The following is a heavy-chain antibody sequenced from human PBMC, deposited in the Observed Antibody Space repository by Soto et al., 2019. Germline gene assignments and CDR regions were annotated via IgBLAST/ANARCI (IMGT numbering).Heavy chain of an antibody. CDR1: GFTFSSYW. V-gene: IGHV3-74*01. D-gene: IGHD3-22*01. Sequence: PGGSLRLSCAASGFTFSSYWMHWVRQAPGKGLVWVSRINSDGSSTSYADSVEGRFTISRDNAKNTLYLQMNSLRAEDTAVYYCARTPGPTYYYDSSGYYDAFDIWGQGTMVTVSS. CDR2: INSDGSST. CDR3: ARTPGPTYYYDSSGYYDAFDI. J-gene: IGHJ3*02.